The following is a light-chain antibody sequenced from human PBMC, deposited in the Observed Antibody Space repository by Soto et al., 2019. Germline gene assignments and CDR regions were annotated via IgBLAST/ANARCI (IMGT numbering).Light chain of an antibody. J-gene: IGLJ1*01. V-gene: IGLV1-40*01. CDR3: QSYSSRLSGYG. CDR2: ENN. CDR1: SSNIGAGYE. Sequence: QSVLTQPPSVSEAPGQRVTISCTGSSSNIGAGYEAHWYQQVPGTAPKLLIYENNNRPSGVPDRFSGSKSGTSASLAITGLEREDVAEYASQSYSSRLSGYGFGTGTNLIVL.